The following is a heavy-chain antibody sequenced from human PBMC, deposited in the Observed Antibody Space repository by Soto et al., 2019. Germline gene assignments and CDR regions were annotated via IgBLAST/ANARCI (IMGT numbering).Heavy chain of an antibody. V-gene: IGHV1-18*04. Sequence: QVQLVQSGAEVKKPGASVKVSCKASGYNFITYAITWVRQAPGQGLEWMGWINPYNGYINYAEKFQGRVTVTTDTSTRTAYMELRSLISDDTAMYYCARVSMVRGVIGYNFYGLDVWGQGTTVTVSS. CDR3: ARVSMVRGVIGYNFYGLDV. CDR2: INPYNGYI. D-gene: IGHD3-10*01. CDR1: GYNFITYA. J-gene: IGHJ6*02.